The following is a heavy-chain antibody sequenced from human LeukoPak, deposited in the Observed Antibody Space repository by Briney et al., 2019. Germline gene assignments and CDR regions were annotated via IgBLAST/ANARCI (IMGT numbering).Heavy chain of an antibody. V-gene: IGHV4-39*01. J-gene: IGHJ6*03. CDR3: ARLYCSGGSCYPRYYYYYYMDV. CDR1: GGSISSSSYY. CDR2: IYYSGST. Sequence: PSETLSLTCTVSGGSISSSSYYWGWIRQPPGKGLEWIGSIYYSGSTYYNPSLRSRVTISVDTSKNQFSLKLSSVTAADTAVYYCARLYCSGGSCYPRYYYYYYMDVWGKGTTVTVSS. D-gene: IGHD2-15*01.